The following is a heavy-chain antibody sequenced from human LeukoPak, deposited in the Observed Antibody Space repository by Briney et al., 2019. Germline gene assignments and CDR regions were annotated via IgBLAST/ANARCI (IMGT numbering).Heavy chain of an antibody. CDR1: GYTFTSYD. D-gene: IGHD6-6*01. Sequence: ASVKVSCKASGYTFTSYDINWVRQATGQGLEWMGWISPNSGGTNYAQKFQGRVTMTRDTSTSTVYMELSSLRSEDTAVYYCARDQYSSSVRFDPWGQGTLVTVSS. CDR3: ARDQYSSSVRFDP. J-gene: IGHJ5*02. V-gene: IGHV1-2*02. CDR2: ISPNSGGT.